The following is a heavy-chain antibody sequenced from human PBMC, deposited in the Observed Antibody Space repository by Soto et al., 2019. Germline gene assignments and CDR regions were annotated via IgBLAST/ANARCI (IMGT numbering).Heavy chain of an antibody. CDR2: IRSKGNNYAT. CDR1: GFTFSDSA. J-gene: IGHJ2*01. Sequence: EVQLVESGGGLVQPGGSLKLSCAASGFTFSDSAMHWVRQASGEGLEWLGRIRSKGNNYATEYGASLKGRFTISRDDSKKTTYLQMSNLDTEVTAVYYCVRCSSTLACYFDLWGRGTLVTVSS. CDR3: VRCSSTLACYFDL. D-gene: IGHD3-10*02. V-gene: IGHV3-73*02.